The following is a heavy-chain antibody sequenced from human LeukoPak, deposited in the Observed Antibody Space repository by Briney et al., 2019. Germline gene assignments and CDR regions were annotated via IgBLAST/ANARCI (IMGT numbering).Heavy chain of an antibody. CDR2: IYYSGST. D-gene: IGHD2-15*01. Sequence: SETLSLTCTVPGGSISSYYWSWIRQPAGKGLEWIGYIYYSGSTNYNPSLKSRVTISVDTSKNQFSLKLSSVTAADTAVYYCARLLPGYYYYMDVWGKGTTVTVSS. J-gene: IGHJ6*03. CDR3: ARLLPGYYYYMDV. CDR1: GGSISSYY. V-gene: IGHV4-59*01.